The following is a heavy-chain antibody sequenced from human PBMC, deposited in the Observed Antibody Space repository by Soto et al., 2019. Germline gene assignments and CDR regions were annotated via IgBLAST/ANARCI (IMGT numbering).Heavy chain of an antibody. CDR2: ISSRGTYI. V-gene: IGHV3-21*01. D-gene: IGHD6-19*01. Sequence: GGSLRLSCAASGFTFSNHTMNWVRQAPGRGLEWVSSISSRGTYIYYADSVKGRFTISRDNAKNSLYLQTNSLRAEDTAVYYCARVPQRIAVAGTSNRYYFDYWGRGILVTVSS. J-gene: IGHJ4*02. CDR1: GFTFSNHT. CDR3: ARVPQRIAVAGTSNRYYFDY.